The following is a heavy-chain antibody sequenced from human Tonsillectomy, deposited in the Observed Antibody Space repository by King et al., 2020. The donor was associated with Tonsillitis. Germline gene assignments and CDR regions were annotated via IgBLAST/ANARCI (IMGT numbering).Heavy chain of an antibody. CDR3: ARTSYLEGYYYYMDV. Sequence: QLQESGPGLVKPSQTLSLTCTVSGGSISSGGYYWSWIRQHPGKGLEWIGCIYHSGSTYYNPSLKSRVAISVDTSKNQLSKNQFSLKLSSVTAADTAVYYCARTSYLEGYYYYMDVWGKGTTVTVSS. D-gene: IGHD3-3*01. CDR1: GGSISSGGYY. CDR2: IYHSGST. V-gene: IGHV4-31*03. J-gene: IGHJ6*03.